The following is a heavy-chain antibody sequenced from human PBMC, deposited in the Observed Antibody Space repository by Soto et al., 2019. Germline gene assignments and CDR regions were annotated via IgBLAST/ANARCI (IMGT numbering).Heavy chain of an antibody. CDR3: ALLGRSGSGRPYYYGMDV. J-gene: IGHJ6*02. CDR1: GLTFSYFA. D-gene: IGHD3-10*01. CDR2: ISGSGGIT. V-gene: IGHV3-23*01. Sequence: EVQLLESGGGLVQPGGSLRLSCAVSGLTFSYFAMSWVRQAPGKGLEWVSAISGSGGITYYADSVKGRFTISRDNSKNTPFLQMNSLRAEDTAVDYCALLGRSGSGRPYYYGMDVWGQGTTVTGSS.